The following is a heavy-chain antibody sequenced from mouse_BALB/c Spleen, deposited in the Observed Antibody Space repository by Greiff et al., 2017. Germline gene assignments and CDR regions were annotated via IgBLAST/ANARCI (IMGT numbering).Heavy chain of an antibody. Sequence: EVMLVESGGGLVKPGGSLKLSCAASGFTFSDYYMYWVRQTPEKRLEWVATISDGGSYTYYPDSVKGRFTISRDNAKNNLYLQMSRLKSEDTAMYYCARGYYGSSFDYWGQGTTLTVSS. J-gene: IGHJ2*01. CDR1: GFTFSDYY. CDR3: ARGYYGSSFDY. CDR2: ISDGGSYT. V-gene: IGHV5-4*02. D-gene: IGHD1-1*01.